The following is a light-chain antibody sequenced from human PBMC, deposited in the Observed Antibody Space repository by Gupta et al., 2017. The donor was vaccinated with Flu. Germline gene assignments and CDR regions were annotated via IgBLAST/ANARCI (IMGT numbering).Light chain of an antibody. CDR1: NIGSKS. Sequence: SYVLTQPPSVSLAPGQTARIICGGNNIGSKSVHWYQQRPGQAPVLVVYDGTDRPSGIPARFSGSNSGNTATLTIVSVEAGDEADYYCQVWDSSSEHPVIFGGGTHLAVL. CDR2: DGT. J-gene: IGLJ2*01. CDR3: QVWDSSSEHPVI. V-gene: IGLV3-21*02.